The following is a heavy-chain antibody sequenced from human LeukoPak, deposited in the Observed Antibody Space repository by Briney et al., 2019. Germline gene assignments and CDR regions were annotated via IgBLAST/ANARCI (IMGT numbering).Heavy chain of an antibody. Sequence: GRSLRLSCAASGFTFSSYAMHWARQAPGKGLEWVAVISYDGSNKYYADSVKGRFTISRDNSKNTLYLQMNSLRAEDTAVYYCARDSSRYSSSWYEGYGMDVWGQGTTVTVSS. V-gene: IGHV3-30*04. D-gene: IGHD6-13*01. CDR1: GFTFSSYA. CDR2: ISYDGSNK. J-gene: IGHJ6*02. CDR3: ARDSSRYSSSWYEGYGMDV.